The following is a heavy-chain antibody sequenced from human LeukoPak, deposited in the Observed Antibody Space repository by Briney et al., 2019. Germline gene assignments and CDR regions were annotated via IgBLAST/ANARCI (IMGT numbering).Heavy chain of an antibody. D-gene: IGHD3/OR15-3a*01. CDR2: AYDSGAT. J-gene: IGHJ4*02. V-gene: IGHV4-59*08. Sequence: SPWETLSLSCSVSGGSISTYYWSWVRQPRGKGLEWIGYAYDSGATNYNPSLKSRVTISVDTSKNQFSLKLSSVTAADTAVYYCASVAGDWSFDYWGQGTLSPSPQ. CDR1: GGSISTYY. CDR3: ASVAGDWSFDY.